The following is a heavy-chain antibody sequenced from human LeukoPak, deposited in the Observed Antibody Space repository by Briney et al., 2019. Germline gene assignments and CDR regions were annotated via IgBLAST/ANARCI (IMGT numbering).Heavy chain of an antibody. CDR1: GGSFSGYY. Sequence: SETLSHTCTVSGGSFSGYYWSWIRQPPGKGLEWIGEINHSGSTNYNPSLKSRVTISVDTSKNQFSLKLSSVTAADTAVYYCASSDIVVVPAAIFVDWGQGTLVTVSS. CDR2: INHSGST. CDR3: ASSDIVVVPAAIFVD. V-gene: IGHV4-34*01. D-gene: IGHD2-2*01. J-gene: IGHJ4*02.